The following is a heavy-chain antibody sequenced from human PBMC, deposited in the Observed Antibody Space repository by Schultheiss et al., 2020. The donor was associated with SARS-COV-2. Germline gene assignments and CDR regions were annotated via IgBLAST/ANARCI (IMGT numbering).Heavy chain of an antibody. CDR1: GFTFSSYA. D-gene: IGHD3-3*01. CDR2: ISYDGSNK. CDR3: AKKEITIFGVVIHHYYMDV. Sequence: GGSLRLSCAASGFTFSSYAMSWVRQAPGKGLEWVAVISYDGSNKYYADSVKGRFTISRDNSKNTLYLQMNSLRAEDTAVYYCAKKEITIFGVVIHHYYMDVWGKGTTVTVSS. V-gene: IGHV3-30-3*02. J-gene: IGHJ6*03.